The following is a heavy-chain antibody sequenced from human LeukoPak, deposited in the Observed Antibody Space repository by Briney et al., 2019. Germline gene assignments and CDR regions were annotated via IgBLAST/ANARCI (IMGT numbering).Heavy chain of an antibody. Sequence: AGGSLRLSCAASGFTFSSYDMSWVRQAPGKGLAWVSYIRSSGGTIYYADSVKGRFSISRDNAKNSLYLQMNSLRAEDTAVYYCARLFGPTWDYYYMDVWGKGTTVTVSS. D-gene: IGHD1-26*01. CDR2: IRSSGGTI. CDR3: ARLFGPTWDYYYMDV. V-gene: IGHV3-48*04. J-gene: IGHJ6*03. CDR1: GFTFSSYD.